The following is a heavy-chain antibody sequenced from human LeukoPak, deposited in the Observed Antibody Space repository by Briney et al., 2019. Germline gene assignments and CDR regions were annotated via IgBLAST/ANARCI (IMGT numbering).Heavy chain of an antibody. CDR1: GFTFSNYG. Sequence: GGSLRLSCAASGFTFSNYGMHWVRQAPGKELEWVAVISYDGSNKYYADSVKGRFTISRDNSKNTLYLQMNSLRAEDTAVYYCAKERPTGYSSSWAFDYWGQGTLVTVSS. J-gene: IGHJ4*02. CDR3: AKERPTGYSSSWAFDY. CDR2: ISYDGSNK. V-gene: IGHV3-30*18. D-gene: IGHD6-13*01.